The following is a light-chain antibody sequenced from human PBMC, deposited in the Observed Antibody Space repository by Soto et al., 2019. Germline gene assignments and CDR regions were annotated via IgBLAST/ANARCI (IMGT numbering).Light chain of an antibody. CDR3: QQCNNWPQWT. CDR1: QSVGTF. V-gene: IGKV3-11*01. J-gene: IGKJ1*01. CDR2: DAS. Sequence: EIVLTQSPATLSLSPGERATLSCRASQSVGTFFAWYQQKPGQAPRLLIYDASNRATGIPPRFSGSGSGTDFTLTISSLEPEDFAVYHCQQCNNWPQWTFGQGTKVDIK.